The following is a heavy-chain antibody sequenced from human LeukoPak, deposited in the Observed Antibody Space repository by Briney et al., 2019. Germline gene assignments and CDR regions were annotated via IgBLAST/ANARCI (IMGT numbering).Heavy chain of an antibody. D-gene: IGHD3-22*01. V-gene: IGHV4-59*01. J-gene: IGHJ3*02. CDR2: IYSRGST. CDR3: ARDRRSSGADAFDI. Sequence: SETLSLTCTVSGGSISSYYWSWIRQPPGKGLEGIGEIYSRGSTNYNPSLKSRVTISVDTSKKQFSLKLSSVTAADTAVYYCARDRRSSGADAFDIWGQGTLVTVSS. CDR1: GGSISSYY.